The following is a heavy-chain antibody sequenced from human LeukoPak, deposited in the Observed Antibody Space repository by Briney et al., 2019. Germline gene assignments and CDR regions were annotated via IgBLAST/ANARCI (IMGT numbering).Heavy chain of an antibody. V-gene: IGHV3-64D*06. Sequence: GGSLRLSCSASGFTFNVYAMNWVRQAPGKGLEYVSGINNNGGSTHNADSVKGRSTISRDNSKNTLYLDMRGLRPEDTAVYYCVKVAVGATYDSWGQGTLVTVSS. J-gene: IGHJ4*02. CDR1: GFTFNVYA. D-gene: IGHD1-26*01. CDR2: INNNGGST. CDR3: VKVAVGATYDS.